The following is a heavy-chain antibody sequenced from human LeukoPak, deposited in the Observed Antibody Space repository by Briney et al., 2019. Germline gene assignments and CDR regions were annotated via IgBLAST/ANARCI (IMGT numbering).Heavy chain of an antibody. CDR3: ARATYYYDSSGYYVFYFDN. V-gene: IGHV3-23*01. CDR1: GFTFSSYA. D-gene: IGHD3-22*01. Sequence: GGSLRLSCAASGFTFSSYAMSWVRQAPGKGLEWVSGISGSGGSTYYAASVKGRFTISRDNSKNTLYLQMNSLRAEDTAVYYCARATYYYDSSGYYVFYFDNWGQGTLVTVSS. J-gene: IGHJ4*02. CDR2: ISGSGGST.